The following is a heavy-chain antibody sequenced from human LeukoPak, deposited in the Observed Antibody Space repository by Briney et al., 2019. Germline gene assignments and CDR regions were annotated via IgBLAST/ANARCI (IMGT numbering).Heavy chain of an antibody. CDR1: GFIFSNFG. J-gene: IGHJ3*01. V-gene: IGHV3-30*02. CDR2: IRNGGSNE. CDR3: AKSRAPTAAPDGFDV. D-gene: IGHD1-14*01. Sequence: PGGSLRLSCAGSGFIFSNFGIHWVRQAPGKGLEGVAFIRNGGSNEYYADSVKGRFTISRDNSKNSLYLQMNSLRPQDTAVYYCAKSRAPTAAPDGFDVWGQGTMVTVSS.